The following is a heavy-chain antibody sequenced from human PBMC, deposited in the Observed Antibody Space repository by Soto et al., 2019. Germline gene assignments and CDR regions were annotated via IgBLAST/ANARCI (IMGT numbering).Heavy chain of an antibody. Sequence: QVHLPESGPGLVKPSGTLSLPCGVSGGSINRINWCSWARQAPGKWLKGIGEIYHNGRPNYNPSLKSRVTLSIDKSKNQFFLNLTTVTAADTAVYYCALSQGVVPPQAVDPWGQGTLVIVSS. CDR1: GGSINRINW. J-gene: IGHJ5*02. CDR3: ALSQGVVPPQAVDP. D-gene: IGHD2-15*01. V-gene: IGHV4-4*02. CDR2: IYHNGRP.